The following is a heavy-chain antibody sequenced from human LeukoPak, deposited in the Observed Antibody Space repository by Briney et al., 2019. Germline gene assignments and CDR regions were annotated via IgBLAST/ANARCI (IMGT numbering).Heavy chain of an antibody. V-gene: IGHV3-48*03. CDR3: ARDGAGN. Sequence: GSLRLSCAASGFTFRNYEMNWVRQAPGKGLEWVSYISSGGSIIHYADSVKGRFTISRDNAKNSLYLQMNSLRAEDTAIYYCARDGAGNWGQGTLVTVSS. CDR2: ISSGGSII. D-gene: IGHD1-14*01. CDR1: GFTFRNYE. J-gene: IGHJ4*02.